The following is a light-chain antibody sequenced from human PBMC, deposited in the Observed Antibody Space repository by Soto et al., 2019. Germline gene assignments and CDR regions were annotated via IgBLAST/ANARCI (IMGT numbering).Light chain of an antibody. CDR3: QHRSNWPLT. Sequence: EIVLTQSPATLSLSPGERAALSCRASQSIGNYLGWYQQKPSQAPKLLIYDTSNRATGIPARFSGSGSGTDFTLTISSLEPEDFAVYYCQHRSNWPLTFGGGTKVEI. V-gene: IGKV3-11*01. CDR2: DTS. J-gene: IGKJ4*01. CDR1: QSIGNY.